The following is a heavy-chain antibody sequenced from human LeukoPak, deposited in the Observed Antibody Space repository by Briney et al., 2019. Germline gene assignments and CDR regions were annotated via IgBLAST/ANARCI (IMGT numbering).Heavy chain of an antibody. D-gene: IGHD1-26*01. CDR3: ARRIVAATDWFDP. CDR2: IYPGDSDT. J-gene: IGHJ5*02. CDR1: GYSFTSYW. Sequence: GESLKISCKGSGYSFTSYWIGRGRQMPGEGLEWMGIIYPGDSDTRYSPSFQGQVTISADRSISTAYLQWSSLQASDTDMYYCARRIVAATDWFDPWGQGTLVTVSS. V-gene: IGHV5-51*01.